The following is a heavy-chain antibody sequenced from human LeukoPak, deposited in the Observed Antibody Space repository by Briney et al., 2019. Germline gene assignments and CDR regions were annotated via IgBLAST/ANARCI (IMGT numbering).Heavy chain of an antibody. J-gene: IGHJ4*02. V-gene: IGHV1-69*06. CDR2: IIPIFGTA. D-gene: IGHD6-6*01. CDR1: GGTFSSYA. CDR3: AREENDSSSNY. Sequence: SVKVSCKASGGTFSSYAISWVRQAHGQGLEWMGRIIPIFGTANYAQKFQGRVTITADKSTSTAYMELSSLRSEDTAVYYCAREENDSSSNYWGQGTLVTVSS.